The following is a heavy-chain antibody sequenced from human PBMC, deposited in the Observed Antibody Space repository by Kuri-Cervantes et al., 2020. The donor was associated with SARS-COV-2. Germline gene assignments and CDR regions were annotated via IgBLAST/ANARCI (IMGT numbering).Heavy chain of an antibody. D-gene: IGHD6-19*01. V-gene: IGHV3-30-3*01. CDR2: ISYDGSNK. J-gene: IGHJ4*02. Sequence: GGSLRLSCSASGFTFSSYAMHWVRQAPGKGLEWVAVISYDGSNKYYADSVKGRFTVSRDNSKNTLYLQMNSLRAEDTAVYYCARDYRIAVAALDYWGQGTLVTVSS. CDR1: GFTFSSYA. CDR3: ARDYRIAVAALDY.